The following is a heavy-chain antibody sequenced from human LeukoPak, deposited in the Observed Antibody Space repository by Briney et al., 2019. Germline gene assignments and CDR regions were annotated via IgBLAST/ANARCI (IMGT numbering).Heavy chain of an antibody. D-gene: IGHD2-15*01. CDR3: AREGGSCYSCFDY. V-gene: IGHV3-66*01. J-gene: IGHJ4*02. CDR2: IYSGGST. Sequence: GGSLRLSCAASGFTVSSNYMSWVRQAPGKGLEWVSVIYSGGSTYYADSVKGRFTISRDNSKNTLYFQMNSLRAEDTAVYYCAREGGSCYSCFDYWGQGTLVTVSS. CDR1: GFTVSSNY.